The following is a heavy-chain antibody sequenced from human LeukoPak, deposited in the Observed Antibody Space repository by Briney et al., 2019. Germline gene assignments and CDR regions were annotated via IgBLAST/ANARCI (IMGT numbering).Heavy chain of an antibody. CDR1: GGSFSGYY. D-gene: IGHD2-2*01. CDR3: ARGFVVVPAAMQY. J-gene: IGHJ4*02. V-gene: IGHV4-34*01. Sequence: PSETLSLTCAVDGGSFSGYYWSWIRQPPGKGLEWIGEINHSGSTNYNPSLKSRVTISVDTSKNQFSLKLSSVTAADTAVYYCARGFVVVPAAMQYWGQGTLVTVSS. CDR2: INHSGST.